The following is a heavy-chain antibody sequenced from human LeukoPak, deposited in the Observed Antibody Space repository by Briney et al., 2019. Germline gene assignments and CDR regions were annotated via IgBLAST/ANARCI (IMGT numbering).Heavy chain of an antibody. Sequence: SETLSLTCAVSGGSISSGGYSWSCIRQPPGKGLECIGYIYHNGNTYYNPSLKSRVTISVDRSKNQFSLKLSSVTAADTAVYYCARRVGTTVTTYFDSWGQGTLVTVSS. V-gene: IGHV4-30-2*01. CDR1: GGSISSGGYS. J-gene: IGHJ4*02. CDR3: ARRVGTTVTTYFDS. CDR2: IYHNGNT. D-gene: IGHD4-17*01.